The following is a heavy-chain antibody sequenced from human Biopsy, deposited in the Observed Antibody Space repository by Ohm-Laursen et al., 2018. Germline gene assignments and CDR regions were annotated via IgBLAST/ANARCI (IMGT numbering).Heavy chain of an antibody. CDR2: IYYSGST. CDR3: ARATNSTGWPYYYFYGMDV. Sequence: SQTLSLTCTVSGGSISSDYWSWIRQTPGKGLEWIGYIYYSGSTNYNPSLKSRVTISVDTSKNQFSLRLNPVTAADTAVYYWARATNSTGWPYYYFYGMDVWGQGTTVTVSS. V-gene: IGHV4-59*01. CDR1: GGSISSDY. D-gene: IGHD2/OR15-2a*01. J-gene: IGHJ6*02.